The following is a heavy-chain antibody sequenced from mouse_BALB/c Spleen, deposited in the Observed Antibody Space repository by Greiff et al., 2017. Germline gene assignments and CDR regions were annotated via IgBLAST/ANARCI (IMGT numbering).Heavy chain of an antibody. Sequence: EGKLMESGGGLVKPGGSLKLSCAASGFTFSDYYMYWVRQTPEKRLEWVATISDGGSYTYYPDSVKGRFTISRDNAKNNLYLQMSSLKSEDTAMYYCARGDYYDYDGYAMDYWGQGTSVTVSS. CDR3: ARGDYYDYDGYAMDY. CDR1: GFTFSDYY. V-gene: IGHV5-4*02. CDR2: ISDGGSYT. J-gene: IGHJ4*01. D-gene: IGHD2-4*01.